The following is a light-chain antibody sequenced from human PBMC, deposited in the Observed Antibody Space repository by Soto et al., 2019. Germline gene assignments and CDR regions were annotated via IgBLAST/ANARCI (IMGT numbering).Light chain of an antibody. V-gene: IGLV1-40*01. CDR3: ASWDDSLNGGV. CDR1: SSNIGAGYD. J-gene: IGLJ3*02. CDR2: GR. Sequence: QSVLTQPPSVSGAPGQRVTISCTGSSSNIGAGYDVQWYQQFPGTAPKLLLYGRNRPSGVPDRFSGSKSGTSASLAISGLQSEDEADYYCASWDDSLNGGVFGGGTKLTVL.